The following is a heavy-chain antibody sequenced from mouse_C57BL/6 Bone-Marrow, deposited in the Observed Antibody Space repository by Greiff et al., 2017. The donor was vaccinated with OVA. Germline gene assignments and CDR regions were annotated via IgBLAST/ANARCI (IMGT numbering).Heavy chain of an antibody. Sequence: QVHVKQPGAELVMPGASVKLSCKASGYTFTSYWMHWVKQRPGQGLEWIGEIDPSDSYTNYNQKFKGKSTLTVDKSSSTAYMQLSSLTSEDSAVYNCARSPTHSSYPYFDVGGTGTTVTVSS. CDR1: GYTFTSYW. D-gene: IGHD1-1*01. CDR2: IDPSDSYT. J-gene: IGHJ1*03. CDR3: ARSPTHSSYPYFDV. V-gene: IGHV1-69*01.